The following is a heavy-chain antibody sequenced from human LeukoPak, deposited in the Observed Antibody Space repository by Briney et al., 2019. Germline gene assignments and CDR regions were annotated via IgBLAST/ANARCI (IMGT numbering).Heavy chain of an antibody. Sequence: PSETLSLTCTVSGGSISSTSHYWGWIRQPPGKGLEWIGSIFYSGTTYYNPSLKSRLTISVDTSKNQFSLKLSSVTAADTAVYYCARAHGGNFYYFDYWGQGTLVTVSS. V-gene: IGHV4-39*07. CDR2: IFYSGTT. D-gene: IGHD4-23*01. CDR1: GGSISSTSHY. J-gene: IGHJ4*02. CDR3: ARAHGGNFYYFDY.